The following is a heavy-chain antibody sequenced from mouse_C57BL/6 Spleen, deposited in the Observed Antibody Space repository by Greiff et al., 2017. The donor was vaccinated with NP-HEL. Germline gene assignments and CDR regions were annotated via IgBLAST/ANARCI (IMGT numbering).Heavy chain of an antibody. V-gene: IGHV1-61*01. CDR3: AIQGWLRPLAY. J-gene: IGHJ3*01. CDR1: GYTFTSYW. Sequence: QVQLQQPGAELVRPGSSVKLSCKASGYTFTSYWMDWVKPRPGQGLEWIGNIYPSDSETHYNQKFKDKATLTVDKSSSTAYMQLSSLTSEDSAVYYCAIQGWLRPLAYWGQGTLVTVSA. CDR2: IYPSDSET. D-gene: IGHD3-2*02.